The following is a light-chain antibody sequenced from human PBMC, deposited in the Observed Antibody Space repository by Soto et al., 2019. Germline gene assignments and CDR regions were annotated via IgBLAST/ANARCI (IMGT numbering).Light chain of an antibody. CDR3: SSYTSSSTYV. CDR1: SSDVGGYNY. V-gene: IGLV2-14*01. CDR2: DVS. Sequence: QSALTKPAPVSGSPGQSITISCTGTSSDVGGYNYVSWYQQHPGKAPKLMIYDVSNRPSGVSNRFSGSKSGNTASLTISGLQAEDEADYYCSSYTSSSTYVFGTGTKLTVL. J-gene: IGLJ1*01.